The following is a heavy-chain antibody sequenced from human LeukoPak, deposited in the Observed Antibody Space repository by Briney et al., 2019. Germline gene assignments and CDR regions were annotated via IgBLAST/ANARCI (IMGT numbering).Heavy chain of an antibody. V-gene: IGHV4-30-2*01. Sequence: SETLSLTCAVSGGSISSGGYSWSWIRQPPGKGLEWIGYIYHSGSTYYNPSLKSRVTISVDRSKNQFSLKLSSVTAADTAVYYCARVQDSSGPDAFDIWGQGTMVTVSS. CDR3: ARVQDSSGPDAFDI. CDR1: GGSISSGGYS. D-gene: IGHD3-22*01. CDR2: IYHSGST. J-gene: IGHJ3*02.